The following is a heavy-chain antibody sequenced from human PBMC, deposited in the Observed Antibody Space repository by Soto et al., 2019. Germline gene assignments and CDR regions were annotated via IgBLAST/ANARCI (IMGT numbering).Heavy chain of an antibody. Sequence: ESGGGVVKPGGSLRLSCAPSGFTFSDYYISWIRQTPGKGLEWVSYISTTGSIIYYADSVKGRFTISRDNTKNSLFLQMNSLRAEDTAVYYCARGHYGLDVWGQGTTVTVSS. CDR1: GFTFSDYY. CDR2: ISTTGSII. CDR3: ARGHYGLDV. J-gene: IGHJ6*02. V-gene: IGHV3-11*01.